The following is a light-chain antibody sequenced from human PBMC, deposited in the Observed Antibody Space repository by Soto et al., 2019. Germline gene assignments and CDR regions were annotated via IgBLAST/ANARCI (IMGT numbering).Light chain of an antibody. CDR3: QQNFSPSVT. Sequence: DIQMTQSPSSLSASVGDRVTITCRASQSISSYLNWYQQKPGKAPKLLIYGASNLHVGVPLRFSGSGSGTDFTLTITDLQPEDFGTYYCQQNFSPSVTFGGGNKVDIK. CDR1: QSISSY. V-gene: IGKV1-39*01. J-gene: IGKJ4*01. CDR2: GAS.